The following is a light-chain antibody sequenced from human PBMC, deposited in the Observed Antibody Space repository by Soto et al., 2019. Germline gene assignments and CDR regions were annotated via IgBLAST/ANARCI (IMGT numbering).Light chain of an antibody. J-gene: IGKJ4*01. CDR2: ATS. CDR3: QQCGSSFSGVS. CDR1: QNFTTNL. V-gene: IGKV3-20*01. Sequence: EVVLTHSPGTLSLSQGERATLSCRASQNFTTNLLAWYQHKPGQAPRLLIYATSSRATGIPHRFSGGGSGTDFTLTISRLEPEDFAIYYCQQCGSSFSGVSFGGGTKVDIK.